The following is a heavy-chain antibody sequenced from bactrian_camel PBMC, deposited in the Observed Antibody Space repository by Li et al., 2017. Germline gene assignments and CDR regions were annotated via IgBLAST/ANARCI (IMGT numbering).Heavy chain of an antibody. V-gene: IGHV3S1*01. J-gene: IGHJ4*01. CDR2: TGRDGSTT. Sequence: QLVESGGGSVQAGGSARLSCVASGYSSTSHCMGWFRQAPGSEREALVVTGRDGSTTYLADSVKGRFTISRDNAKNAVYLQLNSLKTEDMAMYYCAKDGLAFLTGRGYNYWGQGTQVTVS. CDR3: AKDGLAFLTGRGYNY. CDR1: GYSSTSHC. D-gene: IGHD2*01.